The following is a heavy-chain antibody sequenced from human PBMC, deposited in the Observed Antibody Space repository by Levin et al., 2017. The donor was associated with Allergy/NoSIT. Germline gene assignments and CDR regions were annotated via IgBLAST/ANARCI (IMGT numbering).Heavy chain of an antibody. CDR1: GFTFSSNW. V-gene: IGHV3-7*01. J-gene: IGHJ4*02. CDR3: ARDGGGGSYY. Sequence: ESLKISCAASGFTFSSNWMSWVRQAPGKGLEWVANIKQDGSEKYYVDSMKGRFTISRDNAKNSLYLQMNSLRAEDTAVYYCARDGGGGSYYWGQGTLVTVSS. CDR2: IKQDGSEK. D-gene: IGHD2-21*01.